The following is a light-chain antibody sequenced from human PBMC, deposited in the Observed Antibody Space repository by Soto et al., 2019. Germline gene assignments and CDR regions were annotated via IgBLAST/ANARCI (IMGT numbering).Light chain of an antibody. J-gene: IGKJ4*01. V-gene: IGKV3-20*01. CDR1: QSVSSSY. CDR2: GAS. Sequence: EIVLTQSPSTLSLSPGERATLSCSASQSVSSSYLAWYQQKPGQAPRLLIYGASRRATGSPDRFIGSGSGTDFTLSISRRVPEDFSVYYCQQYGSSPPLTFGGGTKVDIK. CDR3: QQYGSSPPLT.